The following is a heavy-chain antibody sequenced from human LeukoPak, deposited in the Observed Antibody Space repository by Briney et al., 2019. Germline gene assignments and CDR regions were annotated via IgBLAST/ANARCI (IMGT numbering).Heavy chain of an antibody. CDR2: INPDSGGT. CDR1: GYTFNDYY. V-gene: IGHV1-2*02. Sequence: ASVKVSCKASGYTFNDYYMHWVRQAPGQGLEWMGRINPDSGGTDYAQKFQGRVTMTRDTSISTAYMDLSRLRSDGTAVYYCARLGENGLLTGYFYPWGQGTLVTVSS. J-gene: IGHJ5*02. CDR3: ARLGENGLLTGYFYP. D-gene: IGHD3-9*01.